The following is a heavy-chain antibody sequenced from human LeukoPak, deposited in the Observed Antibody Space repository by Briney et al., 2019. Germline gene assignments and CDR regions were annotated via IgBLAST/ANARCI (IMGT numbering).Heavy chain of an antibody. CDR1: GGTFSSYA. V-gene: IGHV1-69*05. D-gene: IGHD4-17*01. Sequence: SVKVSCKASGGTFSSYAISWVRQAPGQGLEWMGGIIPIFGTANYAQKFQGRVTITTDESTSTAYMELSSLRSEDTAVYYCARPRDYGDYPIVFDYWGQGTLVTVSS. CDR2: IIPIFGTA. CDR3: ARPRDYGDYPIVFDY. J-gene: IGHJ4*02.